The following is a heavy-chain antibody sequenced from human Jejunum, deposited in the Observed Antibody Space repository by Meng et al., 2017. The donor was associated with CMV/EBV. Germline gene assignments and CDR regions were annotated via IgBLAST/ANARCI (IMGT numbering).Heavy chain of an antibody. CDR3: ARGPGASTREGFDY. Sequence: QVQLQRLGACLLNPSETLSLTCTVSCGSVNNYYWSWIRQSAGKGLEWIGRFYSSDTYNYHPSLDSRVTMSLDTSKNQFSLNLRSVTVADTATYYCARGPGASTREGFDYWGLGTLVTVSS. CDR2: FYSSDTY. D-gene: IGHD1-26*01. V-gene: IGHV4-59*10. CDR1: CGSVNNYY. J-gene: IGHJ4*02.